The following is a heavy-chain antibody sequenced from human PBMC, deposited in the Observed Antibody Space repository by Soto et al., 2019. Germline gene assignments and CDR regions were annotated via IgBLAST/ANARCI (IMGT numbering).Heavy chain of an antibody. CDR1: GFTFISYA. Sequence: GGSLRLSCAASGFTFISYAMSWVLQAPGKGLEWVSAISGSGGSTYYADSVKGRFTISRDNAKNSLCLQMNSLRAEDTAVYYCAHVGTSYDDFDIWGQGAMVTVSS. CDR3: AHVGTSYDDFDI. J-gene: IGHJ3*02. D-gene: IGHD1-26*01. V-gene: IGHV3-23*01. CDR2: ISGSGGST.